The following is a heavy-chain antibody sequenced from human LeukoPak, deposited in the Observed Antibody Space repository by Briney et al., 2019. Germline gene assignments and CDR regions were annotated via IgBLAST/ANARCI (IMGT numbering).Heavy chain of an antibody. CDR3: ARVRPGQWLLRDAFDI. D-gene: IGHD6-19*01. CDR2: ISSSSTYI. J-gene: IGHJ3*02. V-gene: IGHV3-21*01. CDR1: GFSFSNYA. Sequence: PGESLRLSCAASGFSFSNYAMNWVRQAPGKGLEWVSFISSSSTYIYYADSMKGRFTVSRDNARNSLYLQMNSLRVEDTAVYYCARVRPGQWLLRDAFDIWGQGTMVTVSS.